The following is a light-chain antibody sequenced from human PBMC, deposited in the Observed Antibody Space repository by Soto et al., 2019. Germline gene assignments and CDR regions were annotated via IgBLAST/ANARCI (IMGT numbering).Light chain of an antibody. CDR1: QSVSSTF. V-gene: IGKV3-20*01. Sequence: EIVLTQSPATLSLSPGEGATLSCRASQSVSSTFLAWYQHKPGRPPRLLIYGASSRATDIPDRFSGGGSGTDFTLTITRLESEDFAVYYCQQYGSSLFTFGPGTKVDFK. CDR2: GAS. CDR3: QQYGSSLFT. J-gene: IGKJ3*01.